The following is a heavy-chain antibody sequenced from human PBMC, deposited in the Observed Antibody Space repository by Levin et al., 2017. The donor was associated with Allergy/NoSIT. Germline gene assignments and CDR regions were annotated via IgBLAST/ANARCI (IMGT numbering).Heavy chain of an antibody. V-gene: IGHV3-30*03. D-gene: IGHD3-16*01. Sequence: GGSLRLSCAASGFTFSSNGMHWVRQAPGKGLEWVSSVSFDGVNDFYADSVKGRFTISRANSKNTLYLQMNSLRPEDTAIFNCARSQFIVFVTVAIGGGSMSVWGEGTTVTVSS. CDR3: ARSQFIVFVTVAIGGGSMSV. CDR1: GFTFSSNG. CDR2: VSFDGVND. J-gene: IGHJ6*04.